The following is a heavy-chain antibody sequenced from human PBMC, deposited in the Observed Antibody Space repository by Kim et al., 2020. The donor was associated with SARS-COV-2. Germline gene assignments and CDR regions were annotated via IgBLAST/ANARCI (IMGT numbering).Heavy chain of an antibody. J-gene: IGHJ4*02. CDR1: GFSFSAFG. V-gene: IGHV3-48*02. Sequence: GGSLRLSCAASGFSFSAFGMNWVRQAPGKGLELVAYIRSSGTVVFYADPVKGRFTISRDNAENSLYLQMNDLRHEDTAIYYCVKDNRDEEFWDARGYWGQGTLVTVSS. CDR2: IRSSGTVV. D-gene: IGHD1-26*01. CDR3: VKDNRDEEFWDARGY.